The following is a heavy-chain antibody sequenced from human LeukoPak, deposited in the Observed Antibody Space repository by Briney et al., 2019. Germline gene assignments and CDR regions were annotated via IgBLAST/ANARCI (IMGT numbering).Heavy chain of an antibody. Sequence: GESLRISCKGSGYGFTSYWISWVRQMPGKGLEWMGRIDPSDSYTNYSPSFQGHVTISADKSISTAYLQWSTLKASDTAMYYCARQGHNFFDYWGQGTLVTVSS. CDR3: ARQGHNFFDY. V-gene: IGHV5-10-1*01. J-gene: IGHJ4*02. CDR2: IDPSDSYT. CDR1: GYGFTSYW.